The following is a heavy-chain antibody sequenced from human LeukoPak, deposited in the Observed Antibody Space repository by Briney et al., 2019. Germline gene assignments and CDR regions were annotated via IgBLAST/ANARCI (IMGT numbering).Heavy chain of an antibody. J-gene: IGHJ4*02. D-gene: IGHD1-20*01. V-gene: IGHV3-23*01. CDR3: AKVVGYIWKQGADY. Sequence: GGSLRLSCAASGFTISSYAMTWVRQAPGKGLEWVSAISGSGGSTYYGDSVKGRFTISRDNSKNTLYLQMNSLRAEDTAVYYCAKVVGYIWKQGADYWGQGTLVTVSS. CDR1: GFTISSYA. CDR2: ISGSGGST.